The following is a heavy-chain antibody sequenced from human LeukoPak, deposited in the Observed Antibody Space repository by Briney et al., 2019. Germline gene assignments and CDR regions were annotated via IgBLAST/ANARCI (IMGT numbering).Heavy chain of an antibody. D-gene: IGHD3-10*01. CDR3: ATRRILWFGEFFDY. CDR2: FDPEDGET. J-gene: IGHJ4*02. CDR1: GYTLTELS. V-gene: IGHV1-24*01. Sequence: ASVEVSCKVSGYTLTELSMHWVRQAPGKGLEWMGGFDPEDGETIYAQKFQGRVTTTEDTSTDTAYMELSSLRSEDTAVYYCATRRILWFGEFFDYWGQGTLVTVSS.